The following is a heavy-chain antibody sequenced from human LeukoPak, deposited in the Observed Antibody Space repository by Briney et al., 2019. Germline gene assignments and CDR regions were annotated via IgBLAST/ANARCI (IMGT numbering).Heavy chain of an antibody. CDR3: ARGGGYSGHEGVNY. Sequence: SETLSLTCTVSGGSISSYYWSWIRQPPGKGLEWIGYIYYSGSTSYSPSLKSRVTISLDTSKNQFSLKLTSVTAVDTAVYYCARGGGYSGHEGVNYWGQGTLVTVSS. V-gene: IGHV4-59*08. CDR1: GGSISSYY. D-gene: IGHD5-12*01. CDR2: IYYSGST. J-gene: IGHJ4*02.